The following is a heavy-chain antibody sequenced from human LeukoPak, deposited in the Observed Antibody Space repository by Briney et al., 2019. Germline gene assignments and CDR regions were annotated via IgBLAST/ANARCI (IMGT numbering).Heavy chain of an antibody. CDR1: GYTXTGYY. V-gene: IGHV1-2*02. D-gene: IGHD3-16*01. Sequence: ASVKVSCKASGYTXTGYYMHGVRQAPGQGLEWMGWINPNSGGTNYAQKFQGRVTMTRDTSISTAYMELRRLRSDDTAVYYCARDPTGGGLPDYWGQGTLVTVSS. J-gene: IGHJ4*02. CDR2: INPNSGGT. CDR3: ARDPTGGGLPDY.